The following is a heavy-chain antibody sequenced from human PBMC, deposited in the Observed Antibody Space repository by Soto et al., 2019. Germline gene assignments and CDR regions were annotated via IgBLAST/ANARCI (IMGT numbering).Heavy chain of an antibody. V-gene: IGHV3-23*01. J-gene: IGHJ4*02. CDR2: ISPSGGRT. D-gene: IGHD4-17*01. CDR3: AKGGYRNDYSDYGALRDFDS. Sequence: EVQVLESGGGLVQPGGSLRLSCAASGFTFTSYAMSWVRQAPGKGLEWLSAISPSGGRTYYADSVKGRFTISRDTSKKLLYLQMNSLRVEDTALYYCAKGGYRNDYSDYGALRDFDSWGQGILVTVSS. CDR1: GFTFTSYA.